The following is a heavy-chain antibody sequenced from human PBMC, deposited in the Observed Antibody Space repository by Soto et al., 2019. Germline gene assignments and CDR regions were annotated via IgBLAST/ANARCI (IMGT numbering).Heavy chain of an antibody. CDR1: GFTFDDYA. V-gene: IGHV3-9*01. Sequence: EVQLVESGGGLVQPGRSLRLSCAASGFTFDDYAMHWVRQAPGKGLEWVSGISWNSGSIGYADSVKGRFTISRDNAKNSLYLQMNSLRAEDTALYYCAKDRGTTTVTLNYCMDVWGQGTTVTVFS. CDR2: ISWNSGSI. CDR3: AKDRGTTTVTLNYCMDV. D-gene: IGHD4-17*01. J-gene: IGHJ6*02.